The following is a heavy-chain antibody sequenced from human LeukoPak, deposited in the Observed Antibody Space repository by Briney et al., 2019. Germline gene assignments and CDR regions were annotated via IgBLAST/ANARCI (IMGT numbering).Heavy chain of an antibody. V-gene: IGHV3-21*01. Sequence: GGSLRLSCAASGFTFSSYSMNWVRQAPGKGLEWVSSISSSSSYIYYADSVKGRFTISRDNAKNSLYLQMNSLRAEDTAVYYCARDRWHCSSTSCYTSDAFDIRGQGTMVTVSS. CDR3: ARDRWHCSSTSCYTSDAFDI. J-gene: IGHJ3*02. CDR2: ISSSSSYI. CDR1: GFTFSSYS. D-gene: IGHD2-2*02.